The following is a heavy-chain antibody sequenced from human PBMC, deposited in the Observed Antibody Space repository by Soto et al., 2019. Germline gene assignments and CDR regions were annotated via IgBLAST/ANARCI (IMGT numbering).Heavy chain of an antibody. CDR1: GFTFSDYY. CDR3: ARTLYYDILTGWYGMDV. J-gene: IGHJ6*02. V-gene: IGHV3-11*03. D-gene: IGHD3-9*01. Sequence: PGGSLRLSCAASGFTFSDYYMSWIRQAPGKGLEWVSYISSSSSYTNYADSVKGRFTISRDNAKNSLYLQMNSLRAEDTAVYYCARTLYYDILTGWYGMDVWGQGTTVTVSS. CDR2: ISSSSSYT.